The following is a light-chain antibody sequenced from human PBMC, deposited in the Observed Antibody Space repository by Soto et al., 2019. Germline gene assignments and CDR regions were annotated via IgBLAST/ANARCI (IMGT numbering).Light chain of an antibody. V-gene: IGLV2-11*01. Sequence: ALTQPRSVSGSPGQSVTISCTGTSSDVGGYHYVSWYQQHPGKAPKLMLYDVSKRPSGVPDRFSGSKSGNTASLTISGLQAEDEADYYCCSYAGRYTWVFGGGTKLTVL. CDR3: CSYAGRYTWV. CDR2: DVS. CDR1: SSDVGGYHY. J-gene: IGLJ2*01.